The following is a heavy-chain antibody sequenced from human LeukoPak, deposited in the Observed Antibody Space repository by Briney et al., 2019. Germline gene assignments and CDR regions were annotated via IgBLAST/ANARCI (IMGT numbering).Heavy chain of an antibody. D-gene: IGHD2-2*01. V-gene: IGHV3-48*03. CDR3: ARGGYSSSWFWVY. CDR2: ISSSGSSI. J-gene: IGHJ4*02. Sequence: PGGSLRLSCAASGFTFDSYEMNWVRQAPGKGLEWVSHISSSGSSIYYADSVKGRFTISRDNAENSLYLQMNSLRADDTAMYYCARGGYSSSWFWVYWGPGTLVTVSS. CDR1: GFTFDSYE.